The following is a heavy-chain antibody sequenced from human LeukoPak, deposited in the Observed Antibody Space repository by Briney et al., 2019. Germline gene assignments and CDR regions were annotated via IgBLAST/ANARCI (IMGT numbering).Heavy chain of an antibody. CDR3: VRAGGWLARDRGVDY. CDR1: GYTFTSYY. D-gene: IGHD6-19*01. J-gene: IGHJ4*02. CDR2: INPSGGST. Sequence: ASVKVSCKASGYTFTSYYMHWVRQAPGQGLEWMGIINPSGGSTSYAQKFQGRVTMTRDMSTSTDYMELSSLRSEDTAVYYCVRAGGWLARDRGVDYWGQGTQVTVSS. V-gene: IGHV1-46*01.